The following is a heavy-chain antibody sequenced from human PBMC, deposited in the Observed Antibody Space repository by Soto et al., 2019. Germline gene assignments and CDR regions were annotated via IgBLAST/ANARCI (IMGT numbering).Heavy chain of an antibody. Sequence: SETLSLTCTVSGGSISSSSYYWGWICQPPGKGLEWIGYIYYRGNTYYNPSLKSRVTISVDTSKNQFSLKLSSVTAADTAVYYCARDLPYGSGSFGYYYGMDVWGQGTTVTVSS. CDR3: ARDLPYGSGSFGYYYGMDV. D-gene: IGHD3-10*01. V-gene: IGHV4-39*07. CDR2: IYYRGNT. J-gene: IGHJ6*02. CDR1: GGSISSSSYY.